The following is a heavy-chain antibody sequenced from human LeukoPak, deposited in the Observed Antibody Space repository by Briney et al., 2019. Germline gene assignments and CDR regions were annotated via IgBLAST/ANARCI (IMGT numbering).Heavy chain of an antibody. CDR3: ASLAYCSSTSCYGMDV. CDR2: ISSSSSYI. J-gene: IGHJ6*02. D-gene: IGHD2-2*01. V-gene: IGHV3-21*01. Sequence: PGGSLRLSCAASGFTFSSYSMNWVRQAPGKGLEWVSSISSSSSYIYYADSVKGRFTISRDNAKNSLYLQMNSLRAEDTAVYYCASLAYCSSTSCYGMDVWGRGTTVTVSS. CDR1: GFTFSSYS.